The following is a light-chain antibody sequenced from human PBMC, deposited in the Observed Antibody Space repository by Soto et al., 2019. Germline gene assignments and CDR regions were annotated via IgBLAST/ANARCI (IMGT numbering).Light chain of an antibody. J-gene: IGLJ1*01. V-gene: IGLV2-14*01. CDR2: EVS. CDR3: RSYSISTAYL. CDR1: SSDVVGYDY. Sequence: QSLLTQPASVSGSPGQSITISCTGTSSDVVGYDYVPWYQLHPGEAPKLMVFEVSNRPSGVSYRFSGSKSGNTASLTISGLQAEDEADYFCRSYSISTAYLFGTGTKVTVL.